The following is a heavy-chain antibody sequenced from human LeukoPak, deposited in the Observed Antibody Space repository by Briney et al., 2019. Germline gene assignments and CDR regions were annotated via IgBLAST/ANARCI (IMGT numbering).Heavy chain of an antibody. CDR3: ASPYYDFWSGYFKPWFDP. CDR1: GGTFSSYA. D-gene: IGHD3-3*01. V-gene: IGHV1-69*13. J-gene: IGHJ5*02. CDR2: IIPICGTA. Sequence: GASVKVSCXASGGTFSSYAISWVRLAPGQGLGWMGGIIPICGTANYAQKFQGRGTITADESTSTAYMELSSLRSEDTAVYYCASPYYDFWSGYFKPWFDPWGQGTLVTVSS.